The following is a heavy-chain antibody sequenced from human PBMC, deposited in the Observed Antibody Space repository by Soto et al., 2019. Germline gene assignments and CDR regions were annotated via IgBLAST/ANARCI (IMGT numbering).Heavy chain of an antibody. Sequence: VRVLESGGGLVQPGGSLRLSCVGSGFIFSNYAMAWVRQAPGKGLEWVSGFGGSGGTYYADSVKGRYTISRDNSKNTLYLQMNSLRVEDTAVYYCAKSQSSLYYMDVWGKGTAVTVSS. V-gene: IGHV3-23*01. CDR3: AKSQSSLYYMDV. CDR2: FGGSGGT. J-gene: IGHJ6*03. CDR1: GFIFSNYA.